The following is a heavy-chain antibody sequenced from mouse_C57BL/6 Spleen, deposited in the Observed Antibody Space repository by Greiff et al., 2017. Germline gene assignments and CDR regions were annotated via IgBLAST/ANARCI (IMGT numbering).Heavy chain of an antibody. CDR3: ARYYGSSTRYFDV. CDR1: GYTFTSYW. Sequence: QVQLQQSGAELVRPGTSVKLSCKASGYTFTSYWMHWVKQRPGQGLEWIGVIDPSDSYTNYNQKFKGKATLTVDTSSSTAYMQLSSLTSEDSAVYYCARYYGSSTRYFDVWGTGTTVTVSS. J-gene: IGHJ1*03. CDR2: IDPSDSYT. V-gene: IGHV1-59*01. D-gene: IGHD1-1*01.